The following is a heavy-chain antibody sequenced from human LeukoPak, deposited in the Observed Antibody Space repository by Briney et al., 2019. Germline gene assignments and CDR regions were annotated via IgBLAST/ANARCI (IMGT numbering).Heavy chain of an antibody. CDR3: ARSEGYSGYAFDY. J-gene: IGHJ4*02. V-gene: IGHV3-30-3*01. D-gene: IGHD5-12*01. Sequence: GGSLRLSCAASGFTFSSCAMHWVRQAPGKGLEWVAVISYDGSNKYYADSVKGRFTISRDNSKNTLYLQMNSLRAEDTAVYYCARSEGYSGYAFDYWGQGTLVTVSS. CDR2: ISYDGSNK. CDR1: GFTFSSCA.